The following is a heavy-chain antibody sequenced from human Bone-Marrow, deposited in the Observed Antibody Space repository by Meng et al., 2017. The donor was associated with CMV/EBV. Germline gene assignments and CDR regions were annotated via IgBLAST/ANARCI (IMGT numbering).Heavy chain of an antibody. J-gene: IGHJ5*02. CDR1: GYTFTGYY. D-gene: IGHD6-6*01. V-gene: IGHV1-2*02. CDR3: ARGATRYLYSSSSGGDWFDP. CDR2: INPNSGGT. Sequence: QVQLVQSGAEVKKPGASVKVSCKASGYTFTGYYMHWVRQAPGQGLEWMGWINPNSGGTKYAQKFQGRVTMTRDTSISTAYMELSRLRSDDTAVYYCARGATRYLYSSSSGGDWFDPWGQGTLVTVSS.